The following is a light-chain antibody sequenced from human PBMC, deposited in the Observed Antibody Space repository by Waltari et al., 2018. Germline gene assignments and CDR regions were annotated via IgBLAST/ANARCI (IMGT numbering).Light chain of an antibody. V-gene: IGLV2-14*03. CDR3: NSYTGSSSWV. CDR1: SSDIVFDNY. Sequence: QSALTQPASVSGSPGQSIPISCTGTSSDIVFDNYVSWYQQHPGKAPQLIIYDVYERPSGVSNRFSGSKSGNTASLTISGLQAEDEADYYCNSYTGSSSWVFGGGTKLTVL. J-gene: IGLJ3*02. CDR2: DVY.